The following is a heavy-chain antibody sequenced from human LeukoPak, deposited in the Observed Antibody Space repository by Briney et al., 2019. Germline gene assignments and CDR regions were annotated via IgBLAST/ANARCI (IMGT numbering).Heavy chain of an antibody. CDR1: GFTFSSYA. CDR2: LSGSGGNT. J-gene: IGHJ4*02. D-gene: IGHD3-9*01. CDR3: AKCIDILTGYPVPFDY. V-gene: IGHV3-23*01. Sequence: PGGSLRLSCAASGFTFSSYAMNWVRQAPGKGLEWVSTLSGSGGNTYYADSVKGRFTISRDNSKNTLYLQMSSLRAEDTAVYYCAKCIDILTGYPVPFDYWGQGTLVTVSS.